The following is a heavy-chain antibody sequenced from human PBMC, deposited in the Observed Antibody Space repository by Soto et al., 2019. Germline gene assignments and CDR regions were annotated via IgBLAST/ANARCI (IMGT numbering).Heavy chain of an antibody. CDR2: IYYSGST. CDR1: GGSISSGDYY. Sequence: QVQLQESGPGLVKPSQTLSLTCTVSGGSISSGDYYWSWIRQPPGKGLEWIGYIYYSGSTYYNPSLKERVTIPVDTSKNQFSLKLSSVTAADTAVYYCARGSYYYDSSGYYDYWGQGTLVTVSS. J-gene: IGHJ4*02. V-gene: IGHV4-30-4*01. CDR3: ARGSYYYDSSGYYDY. D-gene: IGHD3-22*01.